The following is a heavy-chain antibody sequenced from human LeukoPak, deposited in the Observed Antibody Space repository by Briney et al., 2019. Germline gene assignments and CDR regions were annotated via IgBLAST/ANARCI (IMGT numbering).Heavy chain of an antibody. CDR2: ICYSGST. V-gene: IGHV4-39*01. Sequence: PSETLSLTCTVSGGSISSSSYYWGWTRQPPGKGLEWIGSICYSGSTYYNPSLKSRVTISVDTSKNQFSLKLRSVTAADTAVYYCARLPRKTWFDPWGQGTLVTVSS. J-gene: IGHJ5*02. CDR1: GGSISSSSYY. CDR3: ARLPRKTWFDP.